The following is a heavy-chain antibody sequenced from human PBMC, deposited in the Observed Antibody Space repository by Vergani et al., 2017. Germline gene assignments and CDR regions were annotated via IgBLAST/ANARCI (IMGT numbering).Heavy chain of an antibody. V-gene: IGHV1-69*08. CDR3: ARDNQLDTYEFFDS. CDR2: IIPIINIA. D-gene: IGHD5-18*01. J-gene: IGHJ4*02. Sequence: QVQMVQSGPEVKKPGSSVRVSCKASGDTFTTSTIAWVRPAPEQGFGWMGRIIPIINIANYAQKFVGRVTITPDKSTITAYMELTSLTSEDTAIYFFARDNQLDTYEFFDSWGQGTLVTVSS. CDR1: GDTFTTST.